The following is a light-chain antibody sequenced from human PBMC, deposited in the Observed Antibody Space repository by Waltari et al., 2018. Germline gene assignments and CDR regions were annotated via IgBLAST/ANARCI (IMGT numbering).Light chain of an antibody. CDR1: QNISPW. V-gene: IGKV1-5*03. J-gene: IGKJ1*01. Sequence: DIQMTQSPSTLSASVGDRVTISCRASQNISPWLAWYQQKPGKAPILLLYNTSAVESGVPSRFGGSGSGTEFTLTITSLHPDDFATYSCQQHHNYSLTFGQGTRVEIK. CDR2: NTS. CDR3: QQHHNYSLT.